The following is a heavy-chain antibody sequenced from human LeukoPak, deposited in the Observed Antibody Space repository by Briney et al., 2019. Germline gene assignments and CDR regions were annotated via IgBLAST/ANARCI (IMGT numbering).Heavy chain of an antibody. D-gene: IGHD5-24*01. CDR3: ARTEMATAALD. Sequence: GQSLKISCKGSGFSFTSYWIGWVRQVTRQGMGWIGIIYRGDSDTRYSHSFQGPVTISADKSNSTLYLQWSSLKASDTAMYYCARTEMATAALDWGQGNLVTVSA. CDR1: GFSFTSYW. J-gene: IGHJ4*02. CDR2: IYRGDSDT. V-gene: IGHV5-51*01.